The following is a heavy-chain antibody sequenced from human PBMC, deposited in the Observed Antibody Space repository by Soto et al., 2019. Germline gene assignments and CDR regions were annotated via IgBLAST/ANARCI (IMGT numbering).Heavy chain of an antibody. J-gene: IGHJ4*02. V-gene: IGHV3-64D*06. Sequence: HPGGSRRLSCSASGFTFSTYDFHCVRQAPWKGLEYVSSISSNVGITDYAHSVKGRFTISRDNPKNTLYLQMSSLRAEDTALYYCVKQRGSGIIVIHPGYWGQGTLLTVSS. CDR2: ISSNVGIT. D-gene: IGHD3-22*01. CDR3: VKQRGSGIIVIHPGY. CDR1: GFTFSTYD.